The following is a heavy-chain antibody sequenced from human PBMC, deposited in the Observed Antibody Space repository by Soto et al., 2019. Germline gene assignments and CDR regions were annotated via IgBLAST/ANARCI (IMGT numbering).Heavy chain of an antibody. CDR2: ISGSGVST. CDR1: GFTFSSYA. Sequence: GGSLRLSCAASGFTFSSYAMSWVRQAPGKGLEWVSAISGSGVSTYYADSVKGRFTVSRDNSKSTLYLQMNSLRAEDTAVYYCAKSPSGYCSGGSCYPPNYWGLGTLVTVSS. V-gene: IGHV3-23*01. D-gene: IGHD2-15*01. J-gene: IGHJ4*02. CDR3: AKSPSGYCSGGSCYPPNY.